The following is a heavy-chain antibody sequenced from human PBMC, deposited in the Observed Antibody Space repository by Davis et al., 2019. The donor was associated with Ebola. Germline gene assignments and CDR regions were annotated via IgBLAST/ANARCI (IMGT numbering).Heavy chain of an antibody. Sequence: PGGSLRLSCAASGFTFSTYAMSWVRQAPGKGLEWVSAISGSGGSTYYADSVKGRFTISRDNSKNTLYLQMNSLRAEDTAVYYCAKDTPPVTTLGYFDYWGQGTLVTVSS. J-gene: IGHJ4*02. CDR2: ISGSGGST. CDR1: GFTFSTYA. V-gene: IGHV3-23*01. D-gene: IGHD4-17*01. CDR3: AKDTPPVTTLGYFDY.